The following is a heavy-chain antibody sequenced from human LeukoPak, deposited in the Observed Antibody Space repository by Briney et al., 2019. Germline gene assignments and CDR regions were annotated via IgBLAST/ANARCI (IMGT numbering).Heavy chain of an antibody. V-gene: IGHV4-39*01. CDR2: IYYSGST. D-gene: IGHD2-21*02. Sequence: ETLSLTCTVSGGSISSSSYYWGWIRQPPGKGLEWIGSIYYSGSTYYNPSLKSRVTISVDTSKDQFSLKLSSVTAADTAVYYCARLPFYCGGDCYSFDYWGQGTLVTVSS. CDR1: GGSISSSSYY. J-gene: IGHJ4*02. CDR3: ARLPFYCGGDCYSFDY.